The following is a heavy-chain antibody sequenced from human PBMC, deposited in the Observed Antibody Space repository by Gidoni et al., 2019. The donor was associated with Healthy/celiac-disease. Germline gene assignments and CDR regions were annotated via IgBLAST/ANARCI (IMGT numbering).Heavy chain of an antibody. CDR1: GFTFSSYA. D-gene: IGHD2-21*02. CDR2: ISGSGGST. Sequence: EVQLLESGGGLVQPGGSLRLPCAAYGFTFSSYAMGWVRQAPGKGLEWVSAISGSGGSTYYADSVKGRFTISRDNSKNTLYLQRNSLRAEDTAVYYCAKRIGVVTAGSGMDVWGQGTTVTVSS. CDR3: AKRIGVVTAGSGMDV. J-gene: IGHJ6*02. V-gene: IGHV3-23*01.